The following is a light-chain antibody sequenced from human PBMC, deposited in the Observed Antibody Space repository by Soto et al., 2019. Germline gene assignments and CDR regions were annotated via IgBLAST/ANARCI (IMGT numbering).Light chain of an antibody. J-gene: IGKJ1*01. CDR3: QQYDTSPWT. V-gene: IGKV3-20*01. Sequence: EIVLTQSPGTLSLSPGERATLSCRASQSVSSVYLGWYQQKPGQAPMLLIYGASSRATGIPDRFSGSGSGTDFTLTISRLEPEDFAVYYCQQYDTSPWTFGQGTKVELK. CDR2: GAS. CDR1: QSVSSVY.